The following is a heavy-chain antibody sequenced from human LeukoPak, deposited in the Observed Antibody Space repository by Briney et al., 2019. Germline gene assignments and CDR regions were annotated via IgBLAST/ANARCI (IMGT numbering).Heavy chain of an antibody. V-gene: IGHV4-30-4*07. CDR2: IYYSGST. D-gene: IGHD2-2*01. CDR3: APGPGSPGR. J-gene: IGHJ4*02. CDR1: GGSISSGGYS. Sequence: SQTLSLTCAVSGGSISSGGYSWSWIRQPPGKGLEWIGYIYYSGSTYYNPSLESRVTISVDTSKNQFSLKLSSVTAADTAVYYCAPGPGSPGRWGQGTLVAVSS.